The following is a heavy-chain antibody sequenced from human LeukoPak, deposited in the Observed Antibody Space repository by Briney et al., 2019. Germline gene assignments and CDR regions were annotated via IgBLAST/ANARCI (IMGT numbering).Heavy chain of an antibody. CDR1: GGSISSYY. CDR3: ATTPDPGDNCSGGSCYSEDAFDI. D-gene: IGHD2-15*01. J-gene: IGHJ3*02. V-gene: IGHV4-59*01. CDR2: IYYSGST. Sequence: ETLSLTCTVSGGSISSYYWSWIWQPPGKGLEWIGYIYYSGSTNYNPSLKSRVTISVDTSKNQFSLKLSSVTAADTAVYYCATTPDPGDNCSGGSCYSEDAFDIWGQGTMVTVSS.